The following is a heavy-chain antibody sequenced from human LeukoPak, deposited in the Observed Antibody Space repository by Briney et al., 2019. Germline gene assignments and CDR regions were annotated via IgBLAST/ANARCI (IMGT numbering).Heavy chain of an antibody. J-gene: IGHJ4*02. CDR3: AGYSGDILTGYGSLDY. CDR2: IYYSGST. D-gene: IGHD3-9*01. V-gene: IGHV4-59*08. CDR1: GGSISSYY. Sequence: SETLSLTCPVSGGSISSYYWSWIRQPPGKGLEWIGYIYYSGSTNYNPSLKSRVTISVDTSKNQFSLKLSSVTAADTAVYYCAGYSGDILTGYGSLDYWGQGTLVTVSS.